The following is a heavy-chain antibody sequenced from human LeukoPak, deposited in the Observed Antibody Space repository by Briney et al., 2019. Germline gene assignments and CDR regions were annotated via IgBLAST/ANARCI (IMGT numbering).Heavy chain of an antibody. CDR1: GGSFSGYY. V-gene: IGHV4-34*01. J-gene: IGHJ5*02. CDR3: AREVTVTTYEPNWFDP. D-gene: IGHD4-17*01. Sequence: PSETLSLTCAVYGGSFSGYYWSWIRQPPGKGLEWIGEINHSGSTNYNPSLKSRVTISVDTSKNQFSLKLSSVTAADTAVYYCAREVTVTTYEPNWFDPWGQGTLVTVSS. CDR2: INHSGST.